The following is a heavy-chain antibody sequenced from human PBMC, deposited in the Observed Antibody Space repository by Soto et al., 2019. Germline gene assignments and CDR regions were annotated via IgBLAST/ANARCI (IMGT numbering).Heavy chain of an antibody. CDR1: GLTFSSYA. Sequence: EVQLLESGGGLIQPGGSLRLSCAASGLTFSSYAMSWVRQAPGKGLEWVSAISGSGGSTYYADSVKGRFTISRDNXXXXXXXXXXXXXXXXXXXXXXXXXXXXXRGVIHNWFDPWGQGTLVTV. CDR2: ISGSGGST. D-gene: IGHD3-10*01. V-gene: IGHV3-23*01. J-gene: IGHJ5*02. CDR3: XXXXXXXRGVIHNWFDP.